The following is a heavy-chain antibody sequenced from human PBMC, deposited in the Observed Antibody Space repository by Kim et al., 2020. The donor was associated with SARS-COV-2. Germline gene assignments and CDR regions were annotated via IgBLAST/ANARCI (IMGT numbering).Heavy chain of an antibody. J-gene: IGHJ5*02. CDR2: INPSGGST. V-gene: IGHV1-46*01. Sequence: ASVKVSCKASGYVVTSYFMHWVRQAPGQGLEWMGVINPSGGSTNYAQKFQGRVTMTRDTSASTVYMELTNLRSEDTAVYYCARPYYDILTGSWNRNWFDP. D-gene: IGHD3-9*01. CDR3: ARPYYDILTGSWNRNWFDP. CDR1: GYVVTSYF.